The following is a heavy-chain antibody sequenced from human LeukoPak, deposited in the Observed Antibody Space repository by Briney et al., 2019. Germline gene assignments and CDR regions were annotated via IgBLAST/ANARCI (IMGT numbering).Heavy chain of an antibody. J-gene: IGHJ4*02. CDR2: IYYSGSN. V-gene: IGHV4-61*01. D-gene: IGHD2-2*01. CDR1: GVSVNSGLYY. CDR3: ARSLYCSTNRCYPSDCFDY. Sequence: SETLSLSCTVSGVSVNSGLYYWSWLRQPPGQGLEWIGYIYYSGSNNYNPSLKSRVTISLDTSKNQFSLKLSSVTAADTAVYYCARSLYCSTNRCYPSDCFDYWGQGTLVTVSS.